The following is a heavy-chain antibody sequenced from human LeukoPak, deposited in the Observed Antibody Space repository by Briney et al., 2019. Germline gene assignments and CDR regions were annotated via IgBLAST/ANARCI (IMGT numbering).Heavy chain of an antibody. V-gene: IGHV3-53*01. CDR1: GFTVSSNY. J-gene: IGHJ4*02. CDR3: ARDAGDSSGYFFDY. Sequence: GGSLRLSCAASGFTVSSNYMSWVRQAPGEGLEWVSVIYSGGSTYYADSVKGRFTISRDNSKNTLYLQMNSLRAEDTAVYYCARDAGDSSGYFFDYWGQGTLVTVSS. CDR2: IYSGGST. D-gene: IGHD3-22*01.